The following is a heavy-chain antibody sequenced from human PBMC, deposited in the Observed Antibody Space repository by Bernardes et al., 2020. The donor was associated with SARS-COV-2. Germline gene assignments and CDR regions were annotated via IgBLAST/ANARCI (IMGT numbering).Heavy chain of an antibody. CDR2: ISTSGGST. V-gene: IGHV3-23*01. CDR3: AKGYSSSWRNLDY. Sequence: GGSLRLSCAASGFTFSSYAMSWVRQAPGKGLEWVSGISTSGGSTYYPDSVEGRFTISRDNSKNTLYLQMNSLRAEDTAVYYCAKGYSSSWRNLDYWGQGTLVTVSS. J-gene: IGHJ4*02. CDR1: GFTFSSYA. D-gene: IGHD6-13*01.